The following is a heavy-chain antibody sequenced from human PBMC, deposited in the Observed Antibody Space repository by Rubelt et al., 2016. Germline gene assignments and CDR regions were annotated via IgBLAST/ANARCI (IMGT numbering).Heavy chain of an antibody. CDR3: ARGGVWGYYDSSGYYDY. D-gene: IGHD3-22*01. J-gene: IGHJ4*02. CDR2: IYYSGST. Sequence: GYIYYSGSTYYNPSLKSRVTISVDTSKNQFSLKLSSVTAADTAVYYCARGGVWGYYDSSGYYDYWGQGTLVTVSS. V-gene: IGHV4-31*02.